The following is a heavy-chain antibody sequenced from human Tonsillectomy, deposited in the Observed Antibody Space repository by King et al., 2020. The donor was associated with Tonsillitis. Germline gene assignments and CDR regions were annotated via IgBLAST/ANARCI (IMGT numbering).Heavy chain of an antibody. CDR3: AKGTRSVVVPAATDY. J-gene: IGHJ4*02. V-gene: IGHV3-23*04. CDR1: GFTFSSYA. Sequence: VQLVESGGGLVQPGGSLRLSCAASGFTFSSYAMSWVRQAPGKGLEWVSGISGSGGSTYYADSVKGRFTIPRDNSKNTLYLQMNSLRAEDTAVYYCAKGTRSVVVPAATDYWGQGTLVTVSS. CDR2: ISGSGGST. D-gene: IGHD2-2*01.